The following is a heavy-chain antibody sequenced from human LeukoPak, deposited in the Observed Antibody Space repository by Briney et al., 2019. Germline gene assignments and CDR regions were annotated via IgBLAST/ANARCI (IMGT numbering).Heavy chain of an antibody. D-gene: IGHD5-24*01. Sequence: GGSLRLSCAASGFTFSSYDMHWVRQAPGKGPEWVAIIRYDGSNENYVDSVKGRFTFSRDNSKKTLYLQMNSLRAEDTAVYYCARSRYNLDYWGQGTLVTVSS. CDR2: IRYDGSNE. CDR1: GFTFSSYD. J-gene: IGHJ4*02. V-gene: IGHV3-33*01. CDR3: ARSRYNLDY.